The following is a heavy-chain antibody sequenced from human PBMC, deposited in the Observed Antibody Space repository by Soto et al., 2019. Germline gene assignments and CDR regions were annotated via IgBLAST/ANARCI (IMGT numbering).Heavy chain of an antibody. CDR1: GGSFSGYY. CDR3: ARDLPYYYGSGSRGDWFDP. V-gene: IGHV4-34*01. CDR2: INHSGST. D-gene: IGHD3-10*01. Sequence: SETLSLTCAVYGGSFSGYYWSWIRQPPGKGPEWIGEINHSGSTNYNPSLKSRVTISVDTSKNQFSLKLSSVTAADTAVYYCARDLPYYYGSGSRGDWFDPWGQGTLVTVSS. J-gene: IGHJ5*02.